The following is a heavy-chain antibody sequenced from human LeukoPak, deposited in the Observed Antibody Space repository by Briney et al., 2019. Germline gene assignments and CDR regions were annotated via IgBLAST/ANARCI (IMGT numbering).Heavy chain of an antibody. D-gene: IGHD6-6*01. CDR1: GYTFTSYA. CDR3: ARDLIAARPDVYYGMDV. Sequence: ASVKVSCEASGYTFTSYAMNWVRQAPEQGLEWMGWINTNTGNPTYAQGFTGRFVFSLDTSVSTAYLQISSLKAEDTAVYYCARDLIAARPDVYYGMDVWGQGTTVTVSS. V-gene: IGHV7-4-1*02. CDR2: INTNTGNP. J-gene: IGHJ6*02.